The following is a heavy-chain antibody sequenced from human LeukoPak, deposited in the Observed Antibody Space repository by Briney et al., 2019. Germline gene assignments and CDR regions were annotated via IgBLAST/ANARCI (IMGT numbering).Heavy chain of an antibody. CDR2: IYHSGST. CDR3: ARRSTSLTLDY. V-gene: IGHV4-38-2*01. CDR1: GYSISSGYY. J-gene: IGHJ4*02. Sequence: SETLSLTCAVSGYSISSGYYWGWIRQPPGKGLEWIGSIYHSGSTYYNPSLKSRVTISVDTSKNQFSQKLSSVTAADTAVYYCARRSTSLTLDYWGQGTLVTVSS. D-gene: IGHD2-2*01.